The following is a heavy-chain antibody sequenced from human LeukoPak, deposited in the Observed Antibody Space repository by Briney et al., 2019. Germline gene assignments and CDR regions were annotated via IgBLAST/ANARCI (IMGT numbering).Heavy chain of an antibody. D-gene: IGHD3-10*01. CDR1: GYTFTSYY. CDR3: AMSRSWYYFDY. J-gene: IGHJ4*02. CDR2: FDPEDGET. Sequence: ASVKVSCKASGYTFTSYYMHWVRQAPGKGLEWMGSFDPEDGETTYAQKVQGRVTMTEDTSTDTGYLELTNLRSEDTATYYCAMSRSWYYFDYWGQGTLVTVSS. V-gene: IGHV1-24*01.